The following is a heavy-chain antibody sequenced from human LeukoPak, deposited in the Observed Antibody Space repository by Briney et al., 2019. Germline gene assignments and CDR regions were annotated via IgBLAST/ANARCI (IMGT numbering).Heavy chain of an antibody. V-gene: IGHV4-59*11. CDR2: ISYIGST. CDR1: GGSISSHY. Sequence: SETLSLTCTVSGGSISSHYWSWMRQPPGKGLEWIGYISYIGSTNYNPSLKSRVTISVDTSKNQFSLKLSSVTAADAAVYFCARDPTTVTKGLDIWGQGTMVTVSS. CDR3: ARDPTTVTKGLDI. J-gene: IGHJ3*02. D-gene: IGHD4-17*01.